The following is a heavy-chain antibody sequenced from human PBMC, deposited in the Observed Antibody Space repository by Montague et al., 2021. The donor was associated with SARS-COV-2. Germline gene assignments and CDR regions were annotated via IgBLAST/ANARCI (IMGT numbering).Heavy chain of an antibody. J-gene: IGHJ2*01. V-gene: IGHV4-34*01. D-gene: IGHD3-22*01. CDR2: VNHSGST. CDR1: GGSFSGYY. Sequence: SETLSLTCAVHGGSFSGYYWSWIRQPPGKGLEWIGEVNHSGSTNYNPSLKSRVSISVDTSKNQVSLKLSSVTAADTAVYYCARGAPTITMIVVVFTGAGWYFDLWGRGTLVTVSS. CDR3: ARGAPTITMIVVVFTGAGWYFDL.